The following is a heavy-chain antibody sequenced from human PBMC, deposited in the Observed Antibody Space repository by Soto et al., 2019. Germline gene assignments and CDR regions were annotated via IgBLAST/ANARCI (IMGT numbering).Heavy chain of an antibody. CDR1: GYTFTSYD. V-gene: IGHV1-8*01. CDR3: ARDYYDSSGYYSRFDP. D-gene: IGHD3-22*01. CDR2: MNPNSGNT. J-gene: IGHJ5*02. Sequence: ASVKVSCKASGYTFTSYDINWVRQATGQGLEWMGWMNPNSGNTGYAQKFQGRVTMTRNTSISTAYMELSSLRSEDTAVYYCARDYYDSSGYYSRFDPWGQGTLVTVSS.